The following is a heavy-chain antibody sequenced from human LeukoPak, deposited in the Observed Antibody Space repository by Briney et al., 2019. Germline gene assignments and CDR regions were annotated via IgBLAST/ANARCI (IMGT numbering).Heavy chain of an antibody. CDR3: ARSLYYYGSGSYYQIDY. V-gene: IGHV3-11*03. CDR2: ISSSSSYT. J-gene: IGHJ4*02. CDR1: GFTFSDYY. D-gene: IGHD3-10*01. Sequence: GGSLILSCAASGFTFSDYYMSWIRQAPGKGLEWVSYISSSSSYTNYADSVKGRFTISRDNAKNSLYLQMNSLRAEDTAVYYCARSLYYYGSGSYYQIDYWGQGTLVTVSS.